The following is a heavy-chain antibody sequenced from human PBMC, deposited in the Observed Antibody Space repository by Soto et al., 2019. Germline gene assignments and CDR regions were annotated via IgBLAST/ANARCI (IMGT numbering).Heavy chain of an antibody. CDR3: AALRAWELPASNWFDP. CDR1: GGSISSYY. Sequence: SETLSLTWTVSGGSISSYYWSWIRQPPGKGLEWIGYIYYGGSTNYNPSLKSRVTISVDTSKNQFSLKLSSVTAADTAVYYCAALRAWELPASNWFDPWGQGTLVTVS. J-gene: IGHJ5*02. D-gene: IGHD1-26*01. CDR2: IYYGGST. V-gene: IGHV4-59*01.